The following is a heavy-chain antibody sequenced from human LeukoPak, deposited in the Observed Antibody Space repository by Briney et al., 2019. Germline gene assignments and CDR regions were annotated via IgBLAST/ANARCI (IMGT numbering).Heavy chain of an antibody. Sequence: HSGGSLRLSCVVSGITLSNYGMSWVRQAPGKGLEWVAGISGSGGGTQYAESETGRSTISRDNRKNTLYLQMNSLRAEDTAMYFCAKRGVVIRVILVGFHKEAYYFDSWSQGALVTVSS. V-gene: IGHV3-23*01. CDR2: ISGSGGGT. CDR3: AKRGVVIRVILVGFHKEAYYFDS. J-gene: IGHJ4*02. CDR1: GITLSNYG. D-gene: IGHD3-22*01.